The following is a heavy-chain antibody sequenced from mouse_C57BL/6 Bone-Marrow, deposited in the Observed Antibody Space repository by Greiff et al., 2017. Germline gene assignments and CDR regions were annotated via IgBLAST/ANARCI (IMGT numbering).Heavy chain of an antibody. Sequence: VQLQQPGAELVMPGASVKLSCKASGYTFTSYWMHWVKQRPGQGLEWIGEIDPSDSYTNYNQKFKGKSTLTLDKSSSTAYMQLSSLTSEDSAVYYCARDDYLNYYAMDYWGQGTSVTVSS. CDR1: GYTFTSYW. CDR3: ARDDYLNYYAMDY. CDR2: IDPSDSYT. J-gene: IGHJ4*01. D-gene: IGHD2-4*01. V-gene: IGHV1-69*01.